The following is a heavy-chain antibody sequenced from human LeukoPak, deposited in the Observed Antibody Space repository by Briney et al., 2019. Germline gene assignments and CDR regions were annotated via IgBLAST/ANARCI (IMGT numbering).Heavy chain of an antibody. CDR3: ARAAIAAARIYYYMDV. CDR1: GFTFSSYS. D-gene: IGHD6-13*01. Sequence: GGSLRLSCAASGFTFSSYSMDWVRQAPGKGLEWVSFISTSSSYIHNADSVKGRFTISRDNAENSLYLQMNSLRAEDTAVYYCARAAIAAARIYYYMDVWGKGTTVTVSS. V-gene: IGHV3-21*01. J-gene: IGHJ6*03. CDR2: ISTSSSYI.